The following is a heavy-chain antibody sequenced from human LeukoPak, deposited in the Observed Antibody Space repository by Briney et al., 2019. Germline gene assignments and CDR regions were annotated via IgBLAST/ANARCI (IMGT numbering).Heavy chain of an antibody. Sequence: GGSLRLSCAASGFTFSSYWMHWVRQAPGKGLEWVSSISGTSSHIYYADSVKGRFSISRDNAQNSLYLQMNSLRAEDTAVYYCTRGSEWTSGVSDYWGQGTLVTVS. CDR2: ISGTSSHI. D-gene: IGHD3-3*01. J-gene: IGHJ4*02. CDR3: TRGSEWTSGVSDY. V-gene: IGHV3-21*06. CDR1: GFTFSSYW.